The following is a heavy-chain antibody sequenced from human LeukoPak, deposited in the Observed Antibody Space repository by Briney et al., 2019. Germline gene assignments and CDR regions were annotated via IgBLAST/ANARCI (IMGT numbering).Heavy chain of an antibody. CDR2: ISGYNGNT. D-gene: IGHD6-13*01. Sequence: ASVKVSCKASGYTFTTYVISWVRQAPGQGLEWMGWISGYNGNTKYAQKLQGRVTMTTDTSTSTAYMELRSLRSDDTAVYYCARDAYSSSWYEKWGQGTLVTVSS. CDR1: GYTFTTYV. CDR3: ARDAYSSSWYEK. V-gene: IGHV1-18*01. J-gene: IGHJ4*02.